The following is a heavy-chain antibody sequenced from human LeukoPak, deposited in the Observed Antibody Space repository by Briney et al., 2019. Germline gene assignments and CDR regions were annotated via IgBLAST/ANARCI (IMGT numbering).Heavy chain of an antibody. J-gene: IGHJ4*02. V-gene: IGHV3-48*04. CDR2: ISSRSSTI. Sequence: PGRSLRLSCAASGFTFSSSGMNWVRQAPGKGLEWVSYISSRSSTIYYADSVKGRFTFSRDNVKNSLYLQMNSLRAEDTAVYYCVREGETHYFDKREGYFDHWGQGTLVTVSS. D-gene: IGHD3-22*01. CDR1: GFTFSSSG. CDR3: VREGETHYFDKREGYFDH.